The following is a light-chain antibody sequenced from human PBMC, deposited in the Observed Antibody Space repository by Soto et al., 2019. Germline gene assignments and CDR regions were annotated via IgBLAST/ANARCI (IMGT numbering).Light chain of an antibody. Sequence: GERATLSCRASQSVSSYLAWYQQKPGQAPRLLIYDASNRATGIPARFSGSGSGTDFTLPISSLEPEDFAVYYCQPRSKWPLTCAGGTKVHIK. CDR3: QPRSKWPLT. V-gene: IGKV3-11*01. J-gene: IGKJ4*01. CDR2: DAS. CDR1: QSVSSY.